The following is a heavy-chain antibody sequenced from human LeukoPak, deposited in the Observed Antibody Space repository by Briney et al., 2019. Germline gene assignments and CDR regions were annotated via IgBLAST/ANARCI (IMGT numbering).Heavy chain of an antibody. CDR2: IYPGDSDT. CDR1: GYSFTSYW. D-gene: IGHD1-1*01. CDR3: ARHHGERTAPPHWVDY. V-gene: IGHV5-51*01. J-gene: IGHJ4*02. Sequence: GESLKISCKGSGYSFTSYWIGWVRQMPGKGLEWMGIIYPGDSDTRYSPSFQGQVTISADKSISTAYLQWSSLKASDTAMYYCARHHGERTAPPHWVDYWGQGTLVTVSS.